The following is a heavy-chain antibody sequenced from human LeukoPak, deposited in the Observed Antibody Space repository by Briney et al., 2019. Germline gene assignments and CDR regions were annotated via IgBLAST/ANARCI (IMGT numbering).Heavy chain of an antibody. J-gene: IGHJ3*02. CDR1: GGSTNSYY. V-gene: IGHV4-4*07. CDR3: ARGRYCSADICSGGDAFDI. CDR2: IYTRGST. D-gene: IGHD2-15*01. Sequence: SETLSLTCSVSGGSTNSYYWSWIWQSGGKGLEWIGRIYTRGSTNYNPSLKSRVTMSVDTSKNQFSLKLSSVTAADTAVYYCARGRYCSADICSGGDAFDIWGQGTMVSVSS.